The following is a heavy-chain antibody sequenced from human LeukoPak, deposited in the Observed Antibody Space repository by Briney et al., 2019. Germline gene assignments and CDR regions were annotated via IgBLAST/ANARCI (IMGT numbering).Heavy chain of an antibody. D-gene: IGHD3-16*01. CDR1: GFTFDDYA. V-gene: IGHV3-9*01. CDR3: TKDPNGDYVGAFAP. Sequence: GGSLRLSCAASGFTFDDYAMHWVRQAPGKGLEWVSGISWNSGSIGYADSVKGRFTISRDNAKNSLYLQMNSLRAEDTALYYCTKDPNGDYVGAFAPWGQGTLVTVSS. J-gene: IGHJ5*02. CDR2: ISWNSGSI.